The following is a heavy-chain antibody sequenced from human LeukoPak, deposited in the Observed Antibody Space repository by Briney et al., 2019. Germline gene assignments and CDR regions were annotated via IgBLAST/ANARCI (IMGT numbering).Heavy chain of an antibody. D-gene: IGHD1-26*01. V-gene: IGHV3-23*01. J-gene: IGHJ4*02. Sequence: GGSLRLSCAASGFAFSSYAMSWVRQAPGKGLEWVSAISVSADSTYYADSVRGRFTISRDNSKNTLYLQMNSLRADDTAVYYCAKASIWEWELLDYFDYWGQGTLVTVSS. CDR2: ISVSADST. CDR3: AKASIWEWELLDYFDY. CDR1: GFAFSSYA.